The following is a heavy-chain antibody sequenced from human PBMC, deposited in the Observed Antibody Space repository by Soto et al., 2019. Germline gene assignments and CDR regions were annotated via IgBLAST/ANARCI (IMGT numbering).Heavy chain of an antibody. CDR2: IYHSGST. CDR1: GYSIISGYY. J-gene: IGHJ4*02. Sequence: PSETLSLTCAVSGYSIISGYYWGCIRQPPGKGLEWIGSIYHSGSTYYNPSLKSRVTISVDTSKNQFSLKLSSVTAADTAVYYCARCIMLYYFDYWGQGTLVTVSS. CDR3: ARCIMLYYFDY. V-gene: IGHV4-38-2*01. D-gene: IGHD2-8*01.